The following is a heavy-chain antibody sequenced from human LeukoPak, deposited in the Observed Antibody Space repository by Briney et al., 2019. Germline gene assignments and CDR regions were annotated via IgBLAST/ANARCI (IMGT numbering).Heavy chain of an antibody. V-gene: IGHV3-66*01. CDR2: VYSGGST. J-gene: IGHJ4*02. CDR1: GFIVTNNY. Sequence: RGSLRLSCTASGFIVTNNYINWVRQAPGKGLEWVSLVYSGGSTYYADSVKGRFTISRDNSKNMVYLQMNSLRAEDTAMYYCARDPPAVLIDTYGWGQGTLVTVSS. CDR3: ARDPPAVLIDTYG. D-gene: IGHD2-8*01.